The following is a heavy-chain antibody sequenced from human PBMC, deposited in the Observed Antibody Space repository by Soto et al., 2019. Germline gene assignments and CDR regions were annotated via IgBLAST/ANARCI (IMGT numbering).Heavy chain of an antibody. J-gene: IGHJ6*02. Sequence: LRLSCAASGCTFRSYCMHWVRQAPGKGLEWVSGISWNSGSIGYADSVKGRFTISRDNAKNSLYLQMNSLRAEDTALYYCAKDTGDDYYGSGSYSLPYGMDVWGQGTTVTVSS. CDR2: ISWNSGSI. CDR1: GCTFRSYC. CDR3: AKDTGDDYYGSGSYSLPYGMDV. D-gene: IGHD3-10*01. V-gene: IGHV3-9*01.